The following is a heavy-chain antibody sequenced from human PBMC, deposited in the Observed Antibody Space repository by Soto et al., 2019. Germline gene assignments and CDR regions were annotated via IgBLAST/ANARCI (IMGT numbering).Heavy chain of an antibody. CDR3: GRYDSSGSDDY. CDR2: ISSSSIYI. Sequence: EVQLVESGGGLVKPGGSLRLSCAASGFTFSSYSMNWVRQAPGKGLEWVSSISSSSIYIYYADSVKGRFTISRDNAKNSLYLQMNRLGAEDTAVYYCGRYDSSGSDDYWGQGTLVTVSS. D-gene: IGHD3-22*01. CDR1: GFTFSSYS. J-gene: IGHJ4*02. V-gene: IGHV3-21*01.